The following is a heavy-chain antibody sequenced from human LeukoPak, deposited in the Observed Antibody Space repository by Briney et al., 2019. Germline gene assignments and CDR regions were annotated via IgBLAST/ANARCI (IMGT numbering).Heavy chain of an antibody. CDR2: IYYSGST. J-gene: IGHJ5*02. V-gene: IGHV4-59*08. D-gene: IGHD2-15*01. Sequence: SETLSLTCAVYGGSFSGYYWSWIRQPPGKGLEWIGYIYYSGSTNYNPSLKSRVTISVDTSKNQFSLKLSSVTAADTAVYYCARHPRYCSGGSCYFGWFDPWGQGTLVTVSS. CDR3: ARHPRYCSGGSCYFGWFDP. CDR1: GGSFSGYY.